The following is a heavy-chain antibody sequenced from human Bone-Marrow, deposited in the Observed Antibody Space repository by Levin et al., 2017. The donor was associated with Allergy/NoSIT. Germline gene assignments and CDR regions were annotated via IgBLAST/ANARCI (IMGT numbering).Heavy chain of an antibody. J-gene: IGHJ4*02. V-gene: IGHV3-11*01. Sequence: KAGGSLRLSCAASGSIFRNYFMTWVRQAPGKGLEWVSRISMSGRDVYYADSVKGRFTISRDNADNSLYLQMNSLRAEDTAVYYCATVERGNNYGPLDYWGQGTLVTVSS. CDR1: GSIFRNYF. CDR2: ISMSGRDV. D-gene: IGHD5-18*01. CDR3: ATVERGNNYGPLDY.